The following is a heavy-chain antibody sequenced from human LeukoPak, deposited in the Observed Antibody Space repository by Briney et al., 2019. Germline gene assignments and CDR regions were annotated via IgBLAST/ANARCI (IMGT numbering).Heavy chain of an antibody. D-gene: IGHD3-10*01. V-gene: IGHV4-59*01. CDR1: GGSISSYY. J-gene: IGHJ4*02. CDR2: IYYSGST. CDR3: ARGTTPDLYYLFDY. Sequence: SETLSLTCTVFGGSISSYYWSWIRQPPGKGLEWIGYIYYSGSTNYNPSLKSRVTISVGTSKNQFSPKLSSVTAADTAVYYCARGTTPDLYYLFDYWGQGTLVTVSS.